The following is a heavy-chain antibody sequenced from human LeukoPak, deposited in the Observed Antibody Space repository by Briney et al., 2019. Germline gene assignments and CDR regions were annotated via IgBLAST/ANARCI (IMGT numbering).Heavy chain of an antibody. CDR1: GGSISSYY. V-gene: IGHV4-59*01. J-gene: IGHJ5*02. D-gene: IGHD3-3*01. CDR2: IYYSGST. CDR3: ARVWVFGVVIIRFDP. Sequence: SETLSLTCTVSGGSISSYYWSWIRQPPGKGLEWIGYIYYSGSTNYNPSLKSRVTISVDTSKNQFSLKLSSVTAADTAVYYCARVWVFGVVIIRFDPWGQGTLVTVSS.